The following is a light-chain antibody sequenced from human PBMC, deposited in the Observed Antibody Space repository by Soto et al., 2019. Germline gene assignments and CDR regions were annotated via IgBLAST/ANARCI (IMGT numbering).Light chain of an antibody. CDR2: KAS. V-gene: IGKV1-5*03. Sequence: DIQMTQSPSTLSASVGDRVTITCRASQSISIWLAWYQQKSGKAPKLLIDKASSLESGVPSRFSGSESGTEFTLTISSLQPDDFATYYCQQYNSYPWTFGQGTKVEIK. CDR1: QSISIW. J-gene: IGKJ1*01. CDR3: QQYNSYPWT.